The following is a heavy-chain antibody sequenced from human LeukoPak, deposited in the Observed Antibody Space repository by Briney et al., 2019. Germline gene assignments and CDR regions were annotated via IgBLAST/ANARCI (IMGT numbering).Heavy chain of an antibody. V-gene: IGHV4-59*08. CDR2: IYHSGNS. J-gene: IGHJ4*02. Sequence: SETLSLTCTVSGGSMYSYYWRWIRQPPGNGLEWIGNIYHSGNSNFIPSYNPSLKSRVTISVDTSKSQFSLRLTSVTAADRAVYYCASGRSSRYSHFWGQGTLVTVSS. D-gene: IGHD6-13*01. CDR1: GGSMYSYY. CDR3: ASGRSSRYSHF.